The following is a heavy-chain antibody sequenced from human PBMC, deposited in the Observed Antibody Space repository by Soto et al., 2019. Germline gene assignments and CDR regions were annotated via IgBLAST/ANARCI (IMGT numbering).Heavy chain of an antibody. CDR2: ISSSSSTI. Sequence: GGSLRLSCAASGFTFSSYSMNWVRQAPGKGLEWVSYISSSSSTIYYADSVKGRFTISRDNAKNSLYLQMNSLRAEDTAVYYCAREEKPAARPGPFDYWGQGTLVTVSS. CDR1: GFTFSSYS. CDR3: AREEKPAARPGPFDY. D-gene: IGHD6-6*01. J-gene: IGHJ4*02. V-gene: IGHV3-48*01.